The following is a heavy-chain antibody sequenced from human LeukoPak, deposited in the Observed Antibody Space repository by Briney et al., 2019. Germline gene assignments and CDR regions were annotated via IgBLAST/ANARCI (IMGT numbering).Heavy chain of an antibody. V-gene: IGHV1-2*02. CDR3: AAFGTTGTLTLSNWFDP. D-gene: IGHD1-1*01. CDR2: INPNIGGT. Sequence: ASVKVSCKASGYTFTGYYMRWVRQAPGQGLEWMGWINPNIGGTNYAQKFQGRVTMTRDTSISTAYMELSRLRSDDTAVYYCAAFGTTGTLTLSNWFDPWGQGTLVTVSS. CDR1: GYTFTGYY. J-gene: IGHJ5*02.